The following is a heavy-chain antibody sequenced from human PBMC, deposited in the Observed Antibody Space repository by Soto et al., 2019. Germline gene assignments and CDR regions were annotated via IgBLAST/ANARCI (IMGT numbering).Heavy chain of an antibody. CDR2: IIPIFNIP. Sequence: SVKVSCKDSGGTLSSYAITWVRLAPGQGLEWMGGIIPIFNIPDYAQKFQGRVSITADKATSTDYMELSNLRPEDTAIYYCAKARGYGSGRNNHYYGMDVWGQGATVTVSS. J-gene: IGHJ6*02. D-gene: IGHD3-10*01. V-gene: IGHV1-69*10. CDR3: AKARGYGSGRNNHYYGMDV. CDR1: GGTLSSYA.